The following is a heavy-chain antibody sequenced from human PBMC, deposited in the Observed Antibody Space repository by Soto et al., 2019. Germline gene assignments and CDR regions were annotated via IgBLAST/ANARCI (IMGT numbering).Heavy chain of an antibody. CDR3: ARDKDYDVSGKDGMDV. D-gene: IGHD3-10*01. V-gene: IGHV4-31*03. J-gene: IGHJ6*02. CDR1: GGSISSGGYS. CDR2: IYYSGST. Sequence: SETLSLTCTVSGGSISSGGYSWGWIRQPPGKGLEWIGYIYYSGSTYYNPSLKSRVTISVDTSKNQFSLKLSPVTAADTAVYYGARDKDYDVSGKDGMDVWGQGTTVTVSS.